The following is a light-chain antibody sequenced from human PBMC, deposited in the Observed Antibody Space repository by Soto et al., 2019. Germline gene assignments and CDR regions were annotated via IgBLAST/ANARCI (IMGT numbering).Light chain of an antibody. CDR1: QSVSSSY. V-gene: IGKV3D-20*02. CDR2: GAS. J-gene: IGKJ1*01. CDR3: QQRSNWPPT. Sequence: EIVLTQSPGTLSLSPGERATLSCRASQSVSSSYLTWYQQKPGQAPRLLIYGASRRATGIPDRFRGSGSGTDFTLTISSLEPEDFAVYYCQQRSNWPPTFGQGTTVDIK.